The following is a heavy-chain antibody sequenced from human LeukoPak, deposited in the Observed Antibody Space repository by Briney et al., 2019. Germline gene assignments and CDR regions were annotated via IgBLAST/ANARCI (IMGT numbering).Heavy chain of an antibody. CDR1: GFTFSSYA. V-gene: IGHV3-23*01. CDR2: ISGSGGST. D-gene: IGHD3-22*01. Sequence: GGSLRPSCAASGFTFSSYAMSWVRQAPGKGLEWVSAISGSGGSTYYADSVKGRFTISRDNSKNTLYLQMNSLRAEDTAVYYCAKGLTYYYDSSGYSPFDYWGQGTLVTVFS. J-gene: IGHJ4*02. CDR3: AKGLTYYYDSSGYSPFDY.